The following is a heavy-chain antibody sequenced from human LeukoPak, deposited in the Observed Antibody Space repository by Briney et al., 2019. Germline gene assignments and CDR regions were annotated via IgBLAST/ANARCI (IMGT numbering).Heavy chain of an antibody. J-gene: IGHJ4*02. CDR2: IIPIFGTA. CDR1: GGTFISYA. D-gene: IGHD6-13*01. CDR3: ARALRVGYSSSWGSFDY. Sequence: SVKVSCKASGGTFISYAISWVRQAPGQGLEWMGGIIPIFGTANYAQKFQGRVTITADESTSTAYMELSSLRSEDTAVYYCARALRVGYSSSWGSFDYWGQGTLVTVSS. V-gene: IGHV1-69*13.